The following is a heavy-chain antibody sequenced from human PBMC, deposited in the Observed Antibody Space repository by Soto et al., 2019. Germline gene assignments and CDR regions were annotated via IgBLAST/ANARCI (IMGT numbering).Heavy chain of an antibody. CDR1: GFTFDDYA. Sequence: EVQLVESGGGLVQPGRSLRLSCAASGFTFDDYAMHWVRQAPGKGLECVSGISWNSGTIGYADSVKGRFTISRDNAKNSLSLQRNSLRAEDTPLYYCAKESRPHDILTGSSYSYYMDFWGKETTLTLSS. CDR3: AKESRPHDILTGSSYSYYMDF. V-gene: IGHV3-9*01. CDR2: ISWNSGTI. J-gene: IGHJ6*03. D-gene: IGHD3-9*01.